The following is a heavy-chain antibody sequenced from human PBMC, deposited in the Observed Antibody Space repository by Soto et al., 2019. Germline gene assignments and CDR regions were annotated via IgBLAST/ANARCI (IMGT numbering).Heavy chain of an antibody. CDR2: IYYSGST. V-gene: IGHV4-59*01. CDR1: GGSISSYY. Sequence: SETLSLTCTVSGGSISSYYWSWIRQPPGKGLEWIGYIYYSGSTNYNPSLKSRVTISVDTSKNQFSLKLSSVTAADTAVYYCGRENYGDYYYYGMDVWGQGTTVTVSS. D-gene: IGHD4-17*01. J-gene: IGHJ6*02. CDR3: GRENYGDYYYYGMDV.